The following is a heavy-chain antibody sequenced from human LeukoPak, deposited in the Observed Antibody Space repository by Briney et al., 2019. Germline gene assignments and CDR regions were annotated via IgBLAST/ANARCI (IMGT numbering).Heavy chain of an antibody. CDR1: GFTFSSYG. CDR2: ISFDGTNK. D-gene: IGHD3-22*01. Sequence: PGGSLRLSCAASGFTFSSYGMHWVRQAPGKGLEWVATISFDGTNKYYADSVKGRFTISRDNSKNTLYLQMNSLRAEDTAVYHCAKDRSADDRSGYSYYFDYWGQGTLVTVSS. V-gene: IGHV3-30*18. CDR3: AKDRSADDRSGYSYYFDY. J-gene: IGHJ4*02.